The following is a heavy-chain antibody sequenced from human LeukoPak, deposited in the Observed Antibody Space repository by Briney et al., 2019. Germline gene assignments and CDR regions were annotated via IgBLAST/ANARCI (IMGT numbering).Heavy chain of an antibody. CDR2: ISAYNSNT. CDR1: GYTLTSYG. J-gene: IGHJ4*02. V-gene: IGHV1-18*01. Sequence: GGSVKVSCKASGYTLTSYGISWVRQAPGQGLEWMGWISAYNSNTNYAQKLQGRVTMTTDTSTSTAYMELRSLRSDDTAVYYCARDYYDILTGYEVPPHDYWGQGTLVTVSS. CDR3: ARDYYDILTGYEVPPHDY. D-gene: IGHD3-9*01.